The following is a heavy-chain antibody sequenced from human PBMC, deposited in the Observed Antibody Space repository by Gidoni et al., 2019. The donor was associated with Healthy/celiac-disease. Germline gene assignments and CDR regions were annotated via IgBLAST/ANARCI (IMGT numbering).Heavy chain of an antibody. CDR3: VKALYYYDSSGPLGGFDY. V-gene: IGHV3-64D*06. J-gene: IGHJ4*02. CDR1: GFTFSSYA. D-gene: IGHD3-22*01. Sequence: EVQLVASGGGLVQPGGSLRLSCSASGFTFSSYAMHWVRQAPGKGLEYVSAISSNGGSTYYADSVKGRFTISRDNSKNTLYLQMSSLRAEDTAVYYCVKALYYYDSSGPLGGFDYWGQGTLVTVSS. CDR2: ISSNGGST.